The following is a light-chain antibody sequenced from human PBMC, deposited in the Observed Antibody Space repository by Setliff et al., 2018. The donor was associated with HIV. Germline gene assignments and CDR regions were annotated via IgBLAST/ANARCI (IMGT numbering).Light chain of an antibody. J-gene: IGLJ1*01. CDR1: SGDIGGYNY. V-gene: IGLV2-14*03. Sequence: QSALTQPASVSGSPGQSITVSCTGTSGDIGGYNYVSWYQHHPDKAPKLMIYDVSRRPSGVSDRFSGSKSGNSASLTISGLQAEDEADYYCCSYTSYSTLYVFGGGTKVTVL. CDR2: DVS. CDR3: CSYTSYSTLYV.